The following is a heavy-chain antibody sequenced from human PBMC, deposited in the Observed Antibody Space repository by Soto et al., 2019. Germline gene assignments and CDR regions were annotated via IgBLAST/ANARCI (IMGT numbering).Heavy chain of an antibody. CDR3: ARLYSSSRHYYYCGMDV. J-gene: IGHJ6*02. V-gene: IGHV1-69*01. Sequence: QVQLVQSGAEVKKPGSSVKVSCKASGGTFSSYAISWVRQAPGQGLEWMGGIIPIFGTANYAQKFQGRVTITADESTSTGYMELSSLRSEEAAVYYCARLYSSSRHYYYCGMDVWGQGTTVTVSS. CDR2: IIPIFGTA. D-gene: IGHD6-13*01. CDR1: GGTFSSYA.